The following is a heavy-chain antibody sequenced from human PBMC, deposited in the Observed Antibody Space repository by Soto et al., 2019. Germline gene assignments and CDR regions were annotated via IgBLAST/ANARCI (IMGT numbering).Heavy chain of an antibody. CDR2: ISYDGRVK. CDR3: XXXXXXXXXXYFDY. V-gene: IGHV3-30*04. J-gene: IGHJ4*02. CDR1: GFTFSDYP. Sequence: QVQLVESGGGVVQPGRSLSLSCAASGFTFSDYPMHWVRQAPGKGLEWVAVISYDGRVKYYVDSVKGRFTISRDDSKNTLYLQMNXLXXXXXXXXXXXXXXXXXXXXYFDYWGQGTLVTVSS.